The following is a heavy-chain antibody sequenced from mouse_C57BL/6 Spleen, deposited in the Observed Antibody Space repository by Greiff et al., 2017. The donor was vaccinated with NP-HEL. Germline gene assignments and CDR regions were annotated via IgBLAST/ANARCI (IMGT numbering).Heavy chain of an antibody. V-gene: IGHV1-54*01. D-gene: IGHD3-2*02. J-gene: IGHJ2*01. CDR3: ARWSSGYFWYFDY. Sequence: QVQLQQSGAELVRPGTSVKVSCKASGYAFTNYLIEWVKQRPGQGLEWIGVINPGSGGTNYNEKFKGKATLTADKSSSTAYMQLSSLTSEVSAVYFCARWSSGYFWYFDYWGQGTTLTVSS. CDR1: GYAFTNYL. CDR2: INPGSGGT.